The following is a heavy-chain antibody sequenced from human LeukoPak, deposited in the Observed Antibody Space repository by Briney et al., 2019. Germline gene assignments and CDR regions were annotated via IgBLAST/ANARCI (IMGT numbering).Heavy chain of an antibody. Sequence: ASVKVSCKASGYTFTGYYMHWVRQAPGQGLEWMGWVNPNSGGTNYAQKFQGRVTMTRDTSISTAYMELSRLRSDDTAVYYCARDSCGSCYSWFYWGQGTLVTVSS. J-gene: IGHJ4*02. CDR3: ARDSCGSCYSWFY. V-gene: IGHV1-2*02. D-gene: IGHD2-15*01. CDR2: VNPNSGGT. CDR1: GYTFTGYY.